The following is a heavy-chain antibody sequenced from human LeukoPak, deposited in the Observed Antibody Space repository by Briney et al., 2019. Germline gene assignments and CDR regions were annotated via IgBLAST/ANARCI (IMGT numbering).Heavy chain of an antibody. CDR3: AREGYASGWNDF. Sequence: PSETLSLTCTVSGGSISSHYWSWIRQPPGKGLEWIGYIYQSGTSNYNPSLKSRVTISVDLSKKQFSLKLRSVTAADTAVYYCAREGYASGWNDFWGQGTLVTSST. CDR1: GGSISSHY. CDR2: IYQSGTS. V-gene: IGHV4-59*11. J-gene: IGHJ4*02. D-gene: IGHD6-19*01.